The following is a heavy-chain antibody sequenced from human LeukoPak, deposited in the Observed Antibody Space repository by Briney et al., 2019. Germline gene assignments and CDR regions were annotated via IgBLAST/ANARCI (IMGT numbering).Heavy chain of an antibody. Sequence: ASVKVSCKASGGTFSSYAISWVRQAPGQGLEWMGWINPNSGGTNYAQKFQGRVTMTRDTSISTAYMELSRLRSDDTAVYYCARTAVAAAALFDYWGQGTLVTVSS. CDR1: GGTFSSYA. CDR3: ARTAVAAAALFDY. J-gene: IGHJ4*02. V-gene: IGHV1-2*02. CDR2: INPNSGGT. D-gene: IGHD6-13*01.